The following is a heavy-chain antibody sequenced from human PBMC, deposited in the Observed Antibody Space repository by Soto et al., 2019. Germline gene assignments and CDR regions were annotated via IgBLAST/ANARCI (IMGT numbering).Heavy chain of an antibody. CDR2: INAGNGNT. CDR1: GYTFTSYA. Sequence: ASVKVSCKASGYTFTSYAMHWVRQAPGQRLEWMGWINAGNGNTKYSQKFQGRVTITRDTSASTAYMELSSLRSEDTAVCYCARGALVGARTYNWFDPWGQGTLVTVSS. J-gene: IGHJ5*02. D-gene: IGHD1-26*01. CDR3: ARGALVGARTYNWFDP. V-gene: IGHV1-3*01.